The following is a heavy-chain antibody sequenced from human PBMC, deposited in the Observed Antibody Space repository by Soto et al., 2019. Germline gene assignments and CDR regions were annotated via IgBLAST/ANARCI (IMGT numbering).Heavy chain of an antibody. CDR1: GFTFSNYA. J-gene: IGHJ4*02. Sequence: QVQLVESGAGVVQPGSSLRLSCAASGFTFSNYAMHWVRQAPGKGLEWVAVIWFDGTNKYYVDSVKGRFTISRDNSKNTLYLLMNSLRGEDTAVYYFGRAAYSNTWYLQVWGQGTLVTVSS. CDR3: GRAAYSNTWYLQV. CDR2: IWFDGTNK. D-gene: IGHD6-13*01. V-gene: IGHV3-33*01.